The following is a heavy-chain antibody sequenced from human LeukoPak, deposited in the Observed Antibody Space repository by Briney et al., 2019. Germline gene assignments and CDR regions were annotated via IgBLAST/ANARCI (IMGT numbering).Heavy chain of an antibody. CDR3: AREKNRSLGYSYGLGY. V-gene: IGHV1-2*02. Sequence: GASVKVSCKASGYSFTGYYIHWVRQAPGQGLEWMGWINPNSGGTNYAQKFQGRVTMTRDTSISTAYMELSRLRSGDTAVYYCAREKNRSLGYSYGLGYWGQGTLVTVSS. CDR1: GYSFTGYY. J-gene: IGHJ4*02. D-gene: IGHD5-18*01. CDR2: INPNSGGT.